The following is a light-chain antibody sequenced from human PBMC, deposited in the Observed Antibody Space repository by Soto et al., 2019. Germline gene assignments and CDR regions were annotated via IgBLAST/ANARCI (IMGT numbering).Light chain of an antibody. J-gene: IGLJ1*01. CDR3: XXYAGSSYV. CDR2: EVS. CDR1: SSDVGSYNL. V-gene: IGLV2-23*02. Sequence: QSVLTQPASVSGSPGQSITISCTGTSSDVGSYNLVSWYQQHPGKAPKLMIYEVSKRPSGVSNRFSGSKSGNTASLTISGLQXXXXXXXXXXXYAGSSYVFGTGTKVTVL.